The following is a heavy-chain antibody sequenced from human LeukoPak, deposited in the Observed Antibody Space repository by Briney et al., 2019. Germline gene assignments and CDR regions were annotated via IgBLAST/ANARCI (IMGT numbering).Heavy chain of an antibody. CDR1: GFTFSSYG. D-gene: IGHD2-8*01. Sequence: GGSLRLSCAASGFTFSSYGMHWVRQAPGKGLEWVAFIRYDGSNKYYADSVKGRFTISRDNSKNTLYLQMNSLRAEDTAVYYCAKLGVGYCTNGVCPFDYWGQGTLVTVSS. V-gene: IGHV3-30*02. CDR2: IRYDGSNK. CDR3: AKLGVGYCTNGVCPFDY. J-gene: IGHJ4*02.